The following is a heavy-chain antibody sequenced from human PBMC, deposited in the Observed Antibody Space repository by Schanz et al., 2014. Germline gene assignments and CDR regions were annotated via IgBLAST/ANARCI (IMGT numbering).Heavy chain of an antibody. CDR2: VHSSGST. CDR3: ARHLPGGYNNHGWFDP. Sequence: QVQLQESGPGLVKPSETLSLTCTVSGGSIRGYYCSWIRQPPGKGLEWIGYVHSSGSTNYNSSLRSRATIAVDTSKTHFSLKLSSVPAADTAVYYCARHLPGGYNNHGWFDPWGQGTLVTVSS. V-gene: IGHV4-59*08. D-gene: IGHD4-4*01. CDR1: GGSIRGYY. J-gene: IGHJ5*02.